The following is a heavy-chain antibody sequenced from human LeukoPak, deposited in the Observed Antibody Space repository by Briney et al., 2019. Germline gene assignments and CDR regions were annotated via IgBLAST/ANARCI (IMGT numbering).Heavy chain of an antibody. CDR2: ISAYNGNT. J-gene: IGHJ6*02. D-gene: IGHD2-2*01. CDR1: GYTFTSYG. Sequence: ASVKVSCKASGYTFTSYGISWVRQAPGQGLEWMGWISAYNGNTNYAQKLQGRVTMTTDTSTSTAYMELRSLRSDDTAVYYCASQGTGYCSSTSCQTTGYYYYGMDVWGQGTTVTVSS. V-gene: IGHV1-18*01. CDR3: ASQGTGYCSSTSCQTTGYYYYGMDV.